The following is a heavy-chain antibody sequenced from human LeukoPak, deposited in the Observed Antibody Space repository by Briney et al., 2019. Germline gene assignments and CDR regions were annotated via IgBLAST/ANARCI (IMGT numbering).Heavy chain of an antibody. V-gene: IGHV3-43*02. J-gene: IGHJ6*02. Sequence: GGSLRLSWAASGFTFDDYAMHWVRQAPGKGLEWVSLISGDGGSTYYADSVKGRFTISRDNSKNSLYLQMNSLRTEDTALYYCSRSLIWFGEIDGMDVWGQGTTVTVSS. CDR2: ISGDGGST. D-gene: IGHD3-10*01. CDR1: GFTFDDYA. CDR3: SRSLIWFGEIDGMDV.